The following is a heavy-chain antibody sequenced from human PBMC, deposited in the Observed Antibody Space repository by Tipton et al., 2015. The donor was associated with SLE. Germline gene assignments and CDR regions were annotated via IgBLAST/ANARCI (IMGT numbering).Heavy chain of an antibody. CDR3: ARDSRVDYDFWSGYYRAWYFDL. CDR1: GFTFSSYW. Sequence: SLRLSCAASGFTFSSYWMSWVRQAPGKGLEWVANIKQDGSEKYYVDSVKGRFTISRDNAKNSLYLQMNSLRAEDTAVYYCARDSRVDYDFWSGYYRAWYFDLWGRGPLVTVSS. J-gene: IGHJ2*01. D-gene: IGHD3-3*01. V-gene: IGHV3-7*01. CDR2: IKQDGSEK.